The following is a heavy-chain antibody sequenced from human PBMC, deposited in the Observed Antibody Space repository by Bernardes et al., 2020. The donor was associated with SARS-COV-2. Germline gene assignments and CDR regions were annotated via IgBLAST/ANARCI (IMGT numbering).Heavy chain of an antibody. D-gene: IGHD2-2*01. Sequence: GGSLRLSCAASGFTFTNAWMSWVRQAPGKGLEWVGRIKNKADGGTADYAAPVKGRFTISRDDSENTLYLQMNSLKTEDTAVYYCTLYCISPNCYSYYGLDVWGPGTSVTVSS. CDR1: GFTFTNAW. J-gene: IGHJ6*02. CDR3: TLYCISPNCYSYYGLDV. V-gene: IGHV3-15*01. CDR2: IKNKADGGTA.